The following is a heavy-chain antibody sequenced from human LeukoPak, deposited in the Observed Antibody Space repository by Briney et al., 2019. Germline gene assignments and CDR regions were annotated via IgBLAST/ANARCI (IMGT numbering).Heavy chain of an antibody. CDR2: IKGDGSEK. CDR1: GLTLSSHW. Sequence: GGSLRLSCAASGLTLSSHWMSWVRQAPGKGLEGVANIKGDGSEKYYVDSVKGRFTISRDNAKNSLYLQMNSLRAEDTAVYYCARDRYYDILTGSFDYWGQGTLVTVSS. V-gene: IGHV3-7*01. J-gene: IGHJ4*02. CDR3: ARDRYYDILTGSFDY. D-gene: IGHD3-9*01.